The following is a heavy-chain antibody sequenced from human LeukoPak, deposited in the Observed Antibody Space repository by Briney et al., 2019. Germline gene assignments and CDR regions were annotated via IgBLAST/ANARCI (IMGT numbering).Heavy chain of an antibody. D-gene: IGHD3-10*01. J-gene: IGHJ2*01. V-gene: IGHV4-34*01. CDR1: GGSFSTDY. Sequence: SGTLSLTCAVYGGSFSTDYWTWSRQPPGKGVEWSAEISCSGNTNYNPSLKSRVTIGTSNNDISLNLTSVTAADTAVYYCARHGFDPVQNVAHWYFDLWGRGTLVTVSS. CDR2: ISCSGNT. CDR3: ARHGFDPVQNVAHWYFDL.